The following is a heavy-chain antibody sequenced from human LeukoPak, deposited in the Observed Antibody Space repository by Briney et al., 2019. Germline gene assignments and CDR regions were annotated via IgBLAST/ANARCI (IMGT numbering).Heavy chain of an antibody. J-gene: IGHJ4*02. V-gene: IGHV3-66*01. D-gene: IGHD3-22*01. CDR1: GFTVSSNY. Sequence: GGSLRLSCAASGFTVSSNYMSWVRQAPGKGLEWVSVIYSGGSTYYADSVKGRFTTSRDNSKNTLYLQMNSLRAEDTAVYYCARVLAPRNYYDSSGYYMWGQGTLVTVSS. CDR3: ARVLAPRNYYDSSGYYM. CDR2: IYSGGST.